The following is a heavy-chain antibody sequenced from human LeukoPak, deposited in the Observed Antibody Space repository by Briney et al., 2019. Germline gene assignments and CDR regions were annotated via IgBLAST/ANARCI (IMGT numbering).Heavy chain of an antibody. J-gene: IGHJ3*02. CDR2: ISGSGGST. CDR1: GFTFSSYA. CDR3: AKDLWEYSGYDYDAFDI. Sequence: GGSLRLSCAASGFTFSSYAMSWVRQAPGKGLEWVSAISGSGGSTYYADSVKGRFTISRDNSKNTLYLQMNSLGAEDTAVYYCAKDLWEYSGYDYDAFDIWGQGTMVTVSS. V-gene: IGHV3-23*01. D-gene: IGHD5-12*01.